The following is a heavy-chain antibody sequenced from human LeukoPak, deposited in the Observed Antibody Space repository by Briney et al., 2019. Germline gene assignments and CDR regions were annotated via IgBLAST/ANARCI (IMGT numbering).Heavy chain of an antibody. CDR1: GGSINSHY. CDR3: ARSYYDFWSGFYSDF. V-gene: IGHV4-59*11. J-gene: IGHJ4*02. D-gene: IGHD3-3*01. CDR2: ISYSGST. Sequence: PSETLSLTCTVSGGSINSHYWSWIRQPLGKGLQWIGFISYSGSTSYNPSLMSRVTISVDTSKNQFSLKLNSVTAADTALYFCARSYYDFWSGFYSDFWGQGALVTVSS.